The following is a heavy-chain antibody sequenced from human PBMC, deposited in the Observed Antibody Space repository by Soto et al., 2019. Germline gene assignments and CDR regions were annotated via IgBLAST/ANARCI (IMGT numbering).Heavy chain of an antibody. V-gene: IGHV3-23*01. J-gene: IGHJ4*02. CDR1: GFTFSSYA. CDR2: ISGSGGST. CDR3: AKGRSVHHDYGDYLN. Sequence: EVQLLESGGGLVQPGGSLRLSCAASGFTFSSYAMSWVRQAPGKGLEWVSAISGSGGSTYYADSVKGRFTISRDNSKNTLYLQMNSLRAEDTVVYYCAKGRSVHHDYGDYLNWGQGTLVTVSS. D-gene: IGHD4-17*01.